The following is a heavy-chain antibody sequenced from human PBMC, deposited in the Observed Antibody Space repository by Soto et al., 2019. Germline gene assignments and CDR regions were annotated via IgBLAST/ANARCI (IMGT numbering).Heavy chain of an antibody. Sequence: SQTLSLTCAISGDSVSSNNAAWHWIRQSPSRGLEWLGRTYYRSKWYNDYAMSVKGRITINPDTSKDHFSLQLNSVIPEDTAVYYCARAHLIASRLMWYLDLWGRGTLVTVSS. J-gene: IGHJ2*01. CDR1: GDSVSSNNAA. CDR2: TYYRSKWYN. V-gene: IGHV6-1*01. CDR3: ARAHLIASRLMWYLDL. D-gene: IGHD6-6*01.